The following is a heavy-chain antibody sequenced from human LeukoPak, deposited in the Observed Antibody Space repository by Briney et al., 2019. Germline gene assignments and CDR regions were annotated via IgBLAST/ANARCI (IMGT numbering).Heavy chain of an antibody. J-gene: IGHJ4*02. CDR1: GFTLSSYA. D-gene: IGHD6-6*01. Sequence: GGSLRLSCAASGFTLSSYAMSWVRQAPGKGLEWVSAISDTGNTYHADSVKGRFTISRDSSKNTLFLQMNSLRAEDTAVYYCAKAGDSSSSPLFLDWGQGTLVTVSS. CDR3: AKAGDSSSSPLFLD. CDR2: ISDTGNT. V-gene: IGHV3-23*01.